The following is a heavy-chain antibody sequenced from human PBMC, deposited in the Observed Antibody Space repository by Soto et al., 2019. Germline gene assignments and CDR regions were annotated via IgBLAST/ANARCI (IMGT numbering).Heavy chain of an antibody. V-gene: IGHV4-59*01. Sequence: QVQLQESGPGLVKPSETLSLSCTVSGGSISNYYWIWIRQPPGKGLEWIGYIYHTGYTNYNPSLKSRVTISVETSENQVSLKLISVSAADTAVYYCARVSNEYRGNGDFDFWGQGTLVTVSS. CDR1: GGSISNYY. D-gene: IGHD4-4*01. CDR3: ARVSNEYRGNGDFDF. J-gene: IGHJ4*02. CDR2: IYHTGYT.